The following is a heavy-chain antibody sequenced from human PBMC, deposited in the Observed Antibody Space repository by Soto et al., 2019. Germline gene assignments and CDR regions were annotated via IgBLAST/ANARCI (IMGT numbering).Heavy chain of an antibody. V-gene: IGHV1-46*04. Sequence: ASVKVSCKASGYTFTNYYLHWVRQAPGQGLEWVGMINPSARSASYAQKLRGRLTMDRDTSTTTVYMELSSLRAEDSAIYYCARVSTDSYPGRRIFDFWGRGTLVTVSS. CDR3: ARVSTDSYPGRRIFDF. CDR1: GYTFTNYY. CDR2: INPSARSA. J-gene: IGHJ4*02. D-gene: IGHD2-15*01.